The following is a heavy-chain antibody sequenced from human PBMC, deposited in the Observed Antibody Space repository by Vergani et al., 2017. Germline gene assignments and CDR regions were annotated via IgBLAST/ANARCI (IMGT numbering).Heavy chain of an antibody. CDR3: AKNPCISTTRHYYAMDV. Sequence: LEESGGGSVKPGGSLRLSCAASGFKFSDHYMSWIRQAPGKGLEWVSHISPGASTVSYTDSVTGRFTVSRDNDNNSLTLDMRTLRVEDTDVYYCAKNPCISTTRHYYAMDVWGQGTTVTVAS. J-gene: IGHJ6*02. D-gene: IGHD1-1*01. V-gene: IGHV3-11*04. CDR1: GFKFSDHY. CDR2: ISPGASTV.